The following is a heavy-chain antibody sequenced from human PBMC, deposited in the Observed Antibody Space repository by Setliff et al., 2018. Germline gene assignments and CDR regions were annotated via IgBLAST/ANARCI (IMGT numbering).Heavy chain of an antibody. Sequence: SETLSLTCTVSGGFIRDYYWNWIRQSPGKGLEWIGYIYYRGTTNYNSSLKSRVTISIDMSRNQFSLKLSSATAADTAVYFCAAVGIDAGGGWFDPWGHGIPVTVSS. CDR1: GGFIRDYY. CDR3: AAVGIDAGGGWFDP. V-gene: IGHV4-59*01. CDR2: IYYRGTT. J-gene: IGHJ5*02. D-gene: IGHD1-26*01.